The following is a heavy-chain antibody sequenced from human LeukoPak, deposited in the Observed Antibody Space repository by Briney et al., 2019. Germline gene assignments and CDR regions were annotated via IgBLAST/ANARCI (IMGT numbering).Heavy chain of an antibody. V-gene: IGHV1-18*01. CDR2: ITAYNGDT. CDR3: AKVDYGPDYNYYYMDV. J-gene: IGHJ6*03. Sequence: ASVKVSCKASGYTFTSYGVSWVRQAPGQGLEWMGWITAYNGDTNYAQNLQARVTITTDTSTSTAYMELRSLRSDDTAVYYCAKVDYGPDYNYYYMDVWGQGTTVTVSS. D-gene: IGHD4-17*01. CDR1: GYTFTSYG.